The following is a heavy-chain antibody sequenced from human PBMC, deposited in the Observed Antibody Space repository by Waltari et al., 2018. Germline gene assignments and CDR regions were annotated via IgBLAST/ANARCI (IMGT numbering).Heavy chain of an antibody. CDR3: VQGQSPDN. CDR2: IRGSDDRT. V-gene: IGHV3-23*01. J-gene: IGHJ4*02. CDR1: GFTFSSYG. D-gene: IGHD4-4*01. Sequence: EVQLLESGGGLVQPGGSLRVSCAASGFTFSSYGMSWVRQAPGKGLEWVAGIRGSDDRTSYADSVKGRFTISRDNSKKTLYLQMNSLRAEDTAIYYCVQGQSPDNWGQGALVTVSS.